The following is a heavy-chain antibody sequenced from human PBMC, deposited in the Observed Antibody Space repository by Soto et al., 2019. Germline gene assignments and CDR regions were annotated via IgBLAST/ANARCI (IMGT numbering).Heavy chain of an antibody. CDR2: IKSKIDGGTT. CDR1: GFIVSSAW. D-gene: IGHD2-21*02. V-gene: IGHV3-15*07. Sequence: EVHLVESGGGLVKPGGSLRLSCTVSGFIVSSAWMNWFRQAPGKGLEWVGRIKSKIDGGTTDYAAPVQGRFTISLEDSKNMLYLQMESLRTEDTAVYYCTTATQRALTEDTARSWGQGTLVTVSS. J-gene: IGHJ5*02. CDR3: TTATQRALTEDTARS.